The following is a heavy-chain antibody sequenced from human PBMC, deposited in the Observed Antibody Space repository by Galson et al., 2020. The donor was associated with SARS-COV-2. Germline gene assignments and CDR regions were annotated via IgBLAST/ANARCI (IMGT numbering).Heavy chain of an antibody. Sequence: GESPKISCAVPGFPFNSYTMSWVRQAPGKGPEWVSSISSNSEYIYYEDSLKGRFTISRDNAKTSLYLQMNSLRAEDTAVYYCAREASWAMFGMDVWGQGTTVTVSS. D-gene: IGHD1-26*01. CDR3: AREASWAMFGMDV. J-gene: IGHJ6*02. CDR2: ISSNSEYI. CDR1: GFPFNSYT. V-gene: IGHV3-21*01.